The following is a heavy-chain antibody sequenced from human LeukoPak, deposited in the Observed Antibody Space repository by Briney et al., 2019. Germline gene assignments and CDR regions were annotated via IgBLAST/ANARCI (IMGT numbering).Heavy chain of an antibody. V-gene: IGHV3-30-3*01. CDR1: GFTFSSYA. CDR2: ISYDGSNK. Sequence: GGSLRLSCAASGFTFSSYAMHWVRQAPGKGLEWVAVISYDGSNKYYADSVKGRFTISRDDSKNTLYLQMNSLRAEDTAVYYCARDRMFDYWGQGTLVTVSS. J-gene: IGHJ4*02. CDR3: ARDRMFDY.